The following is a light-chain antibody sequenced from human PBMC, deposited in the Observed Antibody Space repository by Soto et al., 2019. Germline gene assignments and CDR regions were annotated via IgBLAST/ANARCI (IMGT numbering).Light chain of an antibody. CDR3: QQCSIWRT. CDR2: AAS. Sequence: DMVMKQSPATLSVYPGERATLSCRASQSVSSNLAWHQQKAGPAPRLLIYAASTRATGIPARFSGSGSGTEFTLTIRSLQSDEFAVYDRQQCSIWRTFGQGTKVEIK. V-gene: IGKV3-15*01. J-gene: IGKJ1*01. CDR1: QSVSSN.